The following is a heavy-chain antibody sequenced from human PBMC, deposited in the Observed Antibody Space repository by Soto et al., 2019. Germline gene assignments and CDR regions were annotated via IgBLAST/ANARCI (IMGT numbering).Heavy chain of an antibody. CDR3: VKSEYSGYDRETPRHNWFDP. Sequence: PGGSLRLSCSASGFTFSSYAMHWVRQAPGKGLEYVSAISSNGGSTYYADSVKGRFTISRDNSKNALYLQMSSLRAEDTAVYYCVKSEYSGYDRETPRHNWFDPWGQGTLVTVSS. J-gene: IGHJ5*02. CDR2: ISSNGGST. D-gene: IGHD5-12*01. CDR1: GFTFSSYA. V-gene: IGHV3-64D*08.